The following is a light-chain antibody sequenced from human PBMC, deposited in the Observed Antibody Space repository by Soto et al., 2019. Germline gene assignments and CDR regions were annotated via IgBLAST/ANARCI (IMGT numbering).Light chain of an antibody. CDR1: QGIYNH. CDR3: QQYYSYPLT. Sequence: DIQMTQSPSSLSASEGDRVTITCRASQGIYNHLAWFQRKPGKAPKSLIYTVSSLESGVPSRFSGSGSATDFTLTISSLQPEDFATYYCQQYYSYPLTFGGGTKVEI. CDR2: TVS. J-gene: IGKJ4*01. V-gene: IGKV1-16*01.